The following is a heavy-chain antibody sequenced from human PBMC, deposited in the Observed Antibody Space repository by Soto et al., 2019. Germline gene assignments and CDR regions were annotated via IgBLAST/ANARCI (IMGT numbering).Heavy chain of an antibody. CDR2: VYSTGST. V-gene: IGHV4-39*01. CDR1: EENIINLGDY. Sequence: YTVAEENIINLGDYWSWKKKPPGKGLQWIGNVYSTGSTFSHPSLTSRVFISMDTSKNKFSLRLTSVTAADTAVYYCARSHYTYGLRIDYCGPG. J-gene: IGHJ4*02. D-gene: IGHD2-8*01. CDR3: ARSHYTYGLRIDY.